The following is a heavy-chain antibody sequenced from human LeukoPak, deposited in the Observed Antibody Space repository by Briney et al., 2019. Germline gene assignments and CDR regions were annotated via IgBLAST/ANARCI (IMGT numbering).Heavy chain of an antibody. CDR3: ARERDSSGYSDAFDI. J-gene: IGHJ3*02. Sequence: GGSLRLSCAASGFTFSSYSMNWVRQAPGKGLEWVSSISSSSSYIYYADSVKGRFTISRDDAKNSLYLQMNSLRAEDTAVYYCARERDSSGYSDAFDIWGQGTMVTVSS. D-gene: IGHD3-22*01. CDR1: GFTFSSYS. CDR2: ISSSSSYI. V-gene: IGHV3-21*01.